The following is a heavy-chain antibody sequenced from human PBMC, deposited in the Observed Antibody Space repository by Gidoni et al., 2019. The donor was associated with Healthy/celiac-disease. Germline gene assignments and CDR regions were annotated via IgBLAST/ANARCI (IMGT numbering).Heavy chain of an antibody. J-gene: IGHJ6*02. V-gene: IGHV3-9*01. CDR2: ISWNSGSI. Sequence: EVQLVESGGGLVQPGRSLRLSCAASGFTFDDYAMHWVRQAPGKGLEWVSGISWNSGSIGYEDSVKGRFTISRDNAKNSLYLQMNSLRAEDTALYYCAKTRSSYYYYGMDVWGQGTTVTVSS. CDR3: AKTRSSYYYYGMDV. CDR1: GFTFDDYA.